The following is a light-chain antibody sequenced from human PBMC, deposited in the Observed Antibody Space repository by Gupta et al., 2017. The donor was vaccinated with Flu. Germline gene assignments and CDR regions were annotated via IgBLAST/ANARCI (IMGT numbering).Light chain of an antibody. CDR1: SSDVGRSNY. J-gene: IGLJ1*01. V-gene: IGLV2-14*04. CDR3: SSYTSSDSFYV. Sequence: GQSITISCTGTSSDVGRSNYVSWYQQHPGKAPKLMIYDVSNRPSGVSSRFSGSKSGNTASLTISGLEAEDESDYYCSSYTSSDSFYVFGTGTKVTVL. CDR2: DVS.